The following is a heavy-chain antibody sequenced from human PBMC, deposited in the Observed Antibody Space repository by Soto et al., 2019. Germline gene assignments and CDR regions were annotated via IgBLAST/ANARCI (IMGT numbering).Heavy chain of an antibody. CDR1: GFPFTTYG. D-gene: IGHD3-10*01. CDR3: VGGQYYFDY. V-gene: IGHV3-30*03. J-gene: IGHJ4*02. CDR2: ISFDGSNT. Sequence: QVHLVESGGGVVQPGRSLRLSCAASGFPFTTYGMHWVREGPGKGLEWVAVISFDGSNTYYADSVKGRFTISRDNSKKTLYLQMNSLRPEDTALYYCVGGQYYFDYRGQGTPVTVSS.